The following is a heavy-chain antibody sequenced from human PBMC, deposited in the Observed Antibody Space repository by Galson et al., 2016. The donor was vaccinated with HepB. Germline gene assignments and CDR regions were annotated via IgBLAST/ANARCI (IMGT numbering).Heavy chain of an antibody. CDR3: ARRSAPAGNY. CDR2: SYYSGST. V-gene: IGHV4-39*01. Sequence: ETLSLTCTVSGGSVSSSSYYWGWIRQPPGKGLEWIGSSYYSGSTYYNPSLKSRVTISVDMSKNQFYLKVSSVTAADTAVYYCARRSAPAGNYWGQGTLVTVSS. CDR1: GGSVSSSSYY. J-gene: IGHJ4*02. D-gene: IGHD6-19*01.